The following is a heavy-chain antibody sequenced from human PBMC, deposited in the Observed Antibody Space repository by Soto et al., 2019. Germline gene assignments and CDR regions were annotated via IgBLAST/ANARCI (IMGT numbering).Heavy chain of an antibody. V-gene: IGHV4-30-2*01. Sequence: SETLSLTCAFSGVSSSSGGYSWSWIRQPPGKGLEWIGYIYHSGSTYYNPSLKSRVTISVDRSKNQFSLKLSSVTAADTAVYYCARVPGPWGQGTLVTVSS. CDR3: ARVPGP. D-gene: IGHD7-27*01. J-gene: IGHJ5*02. CDR2: IYHSGST. CDR1: GVSSSSGGYS.